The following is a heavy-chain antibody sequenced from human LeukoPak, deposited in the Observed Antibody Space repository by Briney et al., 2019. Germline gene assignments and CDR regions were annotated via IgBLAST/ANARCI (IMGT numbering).Heavy chain of an antibody. J-gene: IGHJ4*02. CDR1: GFTFSNYG. CDR2: ISSDGNNK. V-gene: IGHV3-30*18. Sequence: GGSLRLSCAASGFTFSNYGMHWVRQAPGKGLEWVSVISSDGNNKYYGDSVKGRFTISRDNSKNTLYLQMNSLRAQDTAVYYCAKMPGDFWSAFYHYFDFWGQGTLVTVSS. D-gene: IGHD3-3*01. CDR3: AKMPGDFWSAFYHYFDF.